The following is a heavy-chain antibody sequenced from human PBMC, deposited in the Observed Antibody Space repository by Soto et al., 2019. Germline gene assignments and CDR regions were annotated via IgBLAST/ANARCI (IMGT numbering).Heavy chain of an antibody. Sequence: EVQLVESGGGLVKPGGSLRLSCAASGFTFSNAWMSWVRQAPGKGLEWVGRIKSKTDGGTTDYAAPVKGRFTISRDDSKNTLYLQMNSLKTEDTAVYYCTTDVPTIFGVVIISYYYGMDVWGQGTTVTVSS. CDR1: GFTFSNAW. D-gene: IGHD3-3*01. V-gene: IGHV3-15*01. J-gene: IGHJ6*02. CDR3: TTDVPTIFGVVIISYYYGMDV. CDR2: IKSKTDGGTT.